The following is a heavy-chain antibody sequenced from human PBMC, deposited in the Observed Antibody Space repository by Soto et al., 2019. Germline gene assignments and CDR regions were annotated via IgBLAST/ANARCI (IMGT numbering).Heavy chain of an antibody. J-gene: IGHJ4*02. CDR1: GGSISSSSYY. V-gene: IGHV4-39*01. CDR2: IYYSGST. CDR3: ARQSATTRDYFDY. D-gene: IGHD1-7*01. Sequence: PSETLSVTCTVSGGSISSSSYYWGWIRQPPGKGLEWIGSIYYSGSTYYNPSLKSRVTISVDTSKNQFSLKLSSVTAADTAVYYCARQSATTRDYFDYWGQGTLVTVSS.